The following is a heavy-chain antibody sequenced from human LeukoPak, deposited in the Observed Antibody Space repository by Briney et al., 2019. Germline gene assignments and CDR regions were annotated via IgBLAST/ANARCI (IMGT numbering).Heavy chain of an antibody. V-gene: IGHV4-34*01. J-gene: IGHJ3*02. Sequence: PSETLSLTCAVYGGSFSGYYWSWIRQPPGKGLEWIGEINHSGSTNYNPSLRSRVTISVDTSKNQLSLKLSSVTAADTAVYYCARDGRYSRTDDAFDIWGQGTMVTVSS. D-gene: IGHD6-13*01. CDR3: ARDGRYSRTDDAFDI. CDR1: GGSFSGYY. CDR2: INHSGST.